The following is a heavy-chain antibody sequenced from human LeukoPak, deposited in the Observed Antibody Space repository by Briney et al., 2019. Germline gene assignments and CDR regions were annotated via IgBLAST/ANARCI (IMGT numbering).Heavy chain of an antibody. CDR3: ARDPQYCSSTSCPWHYYYGMDV. CDR1: GGTFSSYA. Sequence: GASVKVSCKASGGTFSSYAISWVRQAPGQGLEWMRGIIPIFGTANYAQKFQGRVTITADESTSTAYMELSSLRSEDTAVYYCARDPQYCSSTSCPWHYYYGMDVWGQGTTVTVSS. J-gene: IGHJ6*02. D-gene: IGHD2-2*01. CDR2: IIPIFGTA. V-gene: IGHV1-69*13.